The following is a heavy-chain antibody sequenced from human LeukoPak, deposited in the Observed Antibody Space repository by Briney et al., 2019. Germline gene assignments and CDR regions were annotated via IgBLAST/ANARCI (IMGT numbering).Heavy chain of an antibody. V-gene: IGHV1-24*01. CDR2: FDPEDGET. CDR1: GYTLTELS. Sequence: AASVKVSCKVSGYTLTELSMHWVRQAPGKGLEWMGGFDPEDGETIYAQKFQGRVTMTEDTSTDTAYMELSSLRYEDTAVYYCATGRFVVTAPYHPLGAFDIWGQGTMATVSS. D-gene: IGHD2-21*02. J-gene: IGHJ3*02. CDR3: ATGRFVVTAPYHPLGAFDI.